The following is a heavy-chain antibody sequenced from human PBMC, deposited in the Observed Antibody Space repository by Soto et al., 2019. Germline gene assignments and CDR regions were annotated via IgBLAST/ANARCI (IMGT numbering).Heavy chain of an antibody. CDR1: GYTFSNYD. CDR3: ARKQGGKLPDHDAFDI. V-gene: IGHV1-8*01. J-gene: IGHJ3*02. Sequence: ASVKVSCNASGYTFSNYDINWVRQATGQGLEWMGWMNPNSGDTGYVQKFQGRVTMTRDTSIGTAYMELSSLRSEDTAMYYCARKQGGKLPDHDAFDIWGQGAMVTVSS. CDR2: MNPNSGDT. D-gene: IGHD1-26*01.